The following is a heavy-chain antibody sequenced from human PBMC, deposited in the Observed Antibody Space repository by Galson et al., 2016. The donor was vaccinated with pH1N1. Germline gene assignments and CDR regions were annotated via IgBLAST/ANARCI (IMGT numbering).Heavy chain of an antibody. J-gene: IGHJ4*02. CDR2: IYAGDSDT. CDR1: GYSFTTSW. V-gene: IGHV5-51*01. Sequence: QSGAEVTKPGESLKISCKGSGYSFTTSWIGWVRQMPGKGLEWMGIIYAGDSDTRYSPSFQGQVTISVDKSINTAYLQWSSLEASDTSMYYCAICHGSDTAPVWVDYWGQGTLVTVSS. D-gene: IGHD3-16*01. CDR3: AICHGSDTAPVWVDY.